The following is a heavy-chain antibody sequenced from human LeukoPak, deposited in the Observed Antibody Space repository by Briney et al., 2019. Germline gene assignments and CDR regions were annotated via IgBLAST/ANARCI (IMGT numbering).Heavy chain of an antibody. CDR3: ATTRRVAVAGRRYFDY. J-gene: IGHJ4*02. CDR1: GDSITSFY. Sequence: SETLSLTCTVSGDSITSFYWSWIRQPPGKGLEWIGYIYYSGSTNYNPSLKSRVTISVDTSKNQFSLKLSSVTAADTAVYYCATTRRVAVAGRRYFDYWGQGTLVTVSS. V-gene: IGHV4-59*12. D-gene: IGHD6-19*01. CDR2: IYYSGST.